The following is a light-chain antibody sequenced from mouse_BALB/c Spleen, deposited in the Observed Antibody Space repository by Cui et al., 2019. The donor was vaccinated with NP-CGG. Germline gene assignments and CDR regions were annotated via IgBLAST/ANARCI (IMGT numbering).Light chain of an antibody. CDR3: ALWYSNHWV. J-gene: IGLJ1*01. V-gene: IGLV1*01. CDR2: GTN. CDR1: TGAVTTSNY. Sequence: VFTQESALTPSPGETVTLTCRSSTGAVTTSNYANWVQEKPDHLFTGLIGGTNNRVPGVPARFSGSLIGDKAALTITGAQTEDEAIYFCALWYSNHWVFGGGTKLTVL.